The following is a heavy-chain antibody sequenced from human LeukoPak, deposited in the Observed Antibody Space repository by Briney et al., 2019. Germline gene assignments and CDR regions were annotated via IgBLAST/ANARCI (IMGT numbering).Heavy chain of an antibody. V-gene: IGHV3-21*01. Sequence: GGSLRLSCAASGFTFSPSSMHWVRQAPGKGLEWVSSISDTGTYIYYGDSVKGRFTISRDNANNSVYLQMNSLRAEDTAVYYCASLAYYYPYMDVWGKGTTVIVSS. CDR3: ASLAYYYPYMDV. CDR1: GFTFSPSS. J-gene: IGHJ6*03. CDR2: ISDTGTYI.